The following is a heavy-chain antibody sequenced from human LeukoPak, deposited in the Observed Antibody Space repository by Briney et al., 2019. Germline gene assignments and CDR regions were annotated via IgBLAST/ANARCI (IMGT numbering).Heavy chain of an antibody. Sequence: GGSLRLSCAASGFTFGSYSMNWVRQAPGRGLEWVSGISRGSGTISYADSVKGRFTISRDNAKNPLYLLMNSLKAEAKALFYFVRESITGDRDFDYWGQGTLITASS. D-gene: IGHD7-27*01. CDR1: GFTFGSYS. CDR2: ISRGSGTI. CDR3: VRESITGDRDFDY. J-gene: IGHJ4*02. V-gene: IGHV3-48*01.